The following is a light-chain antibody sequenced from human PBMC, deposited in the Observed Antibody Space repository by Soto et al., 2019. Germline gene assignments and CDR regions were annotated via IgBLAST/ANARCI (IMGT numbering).Light chain of an antibody. CDR2: DAS. Sequence: DIQMTQSPSTLSASVGDRVTITCRASQSIRTNLAWYRQRPGKAPESLIYDASNLESGVSSRFSGRGSGTEFTLTISSLQPDDVATYYCQQYDSYTWTFGQGTKVEI. V-gene: IGKV1-5*01. CDR1: QSIRTN. J-gene: IGKJ1*01. CDR3: QQYDSYTWT.